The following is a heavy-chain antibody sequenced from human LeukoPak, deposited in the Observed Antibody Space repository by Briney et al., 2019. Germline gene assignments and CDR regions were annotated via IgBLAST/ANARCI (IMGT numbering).Heavy chain of an antibody. CDR2: ISGSGGST. J-gene: IGHJ4*02. D-gene: IGHD6-13*01. CDR3: AKGRIAAGDFDY. Sequence: QPGGSLRLSCAASGFTFSSYAMSWVRQAPGQGLELVSAISGSGGSTYYADSVKGRFTISRDNSKNTLYLQMNSLRAEDTAVYYCAKGRIAAGDFDYWGQGTLVTVSS. V-gene: IGHV3-23*01. CDR1: GFTFSSYA.